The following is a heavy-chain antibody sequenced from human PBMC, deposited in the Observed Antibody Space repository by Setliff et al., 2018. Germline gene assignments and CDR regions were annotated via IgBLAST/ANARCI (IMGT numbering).Heavy chain of an antibody. V-gene: IGHV4-39*07. CDR2: INYHGNIFHDGTTHST. CDR3: ARNPDYLQYSFDL. Sequence: PSETLSLTCSVSGDSISSSTFYWGWIRQPPGKGLEWIGSINYHGNIFHDGTTHSTYYNPSLKSRVTISIDTSKSQFSLKLSSVTAADTALYYCARNPDYLQYSFDLWGRGTLVTVSS. CDR1: GDSISSSTFY. D-gene: IGHD6-6*01. J-gene: IGHJ2*01.